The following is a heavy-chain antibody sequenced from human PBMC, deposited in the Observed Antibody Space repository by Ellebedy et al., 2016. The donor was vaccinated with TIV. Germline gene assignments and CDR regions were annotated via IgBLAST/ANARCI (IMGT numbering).Heavy chain of an antibody. V-gene: IGHV3-74*01. Sequence: GESLKISCAASGFTFSSYWMHWVRQAPGKGLVWVALINSDGSSTSYADSVKGRFTISRDNAKNTLYLQMNSLRAEDTAVYYCARQGFDPWGQGTLVTVSS. CDR1: GFTFSSYW. CDR2: INSDGSST. J-gene: IGHJ5*02. CDR3: ARQGFDP.